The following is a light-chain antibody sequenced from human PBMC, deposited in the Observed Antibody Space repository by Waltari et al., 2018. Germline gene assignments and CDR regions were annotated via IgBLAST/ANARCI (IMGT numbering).Light chain of an antibody. CDR2: QDS. CDR3: QAWDSSTASVV. CDR1: QLGDNS. V-gene: IGLV3-1*01. J-gene: IGLJ2*01. Sequence: SYELTQPTSVSVSPGQPASLTWPGDQLGDNSACWSQQKPGQSPVRVIYQDSKRPSGIPERFSGSNSGNTATLTISGTQAMDEADYYCQAWDSSTASVVFGGGTKLTVL.